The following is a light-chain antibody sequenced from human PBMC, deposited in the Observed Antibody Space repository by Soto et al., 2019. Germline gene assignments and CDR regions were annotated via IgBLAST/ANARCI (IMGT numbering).Light chain of an antibody. Sequence: QPVLTQSPSASASLGASVKLTCTLSSGHSNYAIAWHQQQPEKGPRYLMKLNSDGSHSKGDGIPDRFSGSSSGAERYVTISSLQSEDEADYYCQTWGSGIQIFGGGTKLTVL. V-gene: IGLV4-69*01. CDR3: QTWGSGIQI. CDR2: LNSDGSH. CDR1: SGHSNYA. J-gene: IGLJ2*01.